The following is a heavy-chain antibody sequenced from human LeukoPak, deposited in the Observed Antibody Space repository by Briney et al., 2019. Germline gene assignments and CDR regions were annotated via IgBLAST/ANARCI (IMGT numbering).Heavy chain of an antibody. CDR3: ARLYRNWFDP. V-gene: IGHV3-48*03. J-gene: IGHJ5*02. D-gene: IGHD4-11*01. CDR1: GFTFSSYE. CDR2: ISSSGSTI. Sequence: GGSLRLSCAASGFTFSSYEMNWVRQAPGKGLEWVSYISSSGSTIYYADSVKGRFTISRDNAKNSMYLQMNSLRAEDTAVYYCARLYRNWFDPWGQGTLVTVSS.